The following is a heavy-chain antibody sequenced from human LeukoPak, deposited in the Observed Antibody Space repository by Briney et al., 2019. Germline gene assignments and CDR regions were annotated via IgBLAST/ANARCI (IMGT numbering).Heavy chain of an antibody. V-gene: IGHV3-48*04. CDR2: VSSSSSNI. CDR3: AKGYCSGGSCHFDY. J-gene: IGHJ4*02. Sequence: PGGSLRLSCVASGFIFSSYSMNWVRQAPGKGLEWISHVSSSSSNIYYADSVKGRFTISRDNAKNTLYLQMNSLRAEDTAVYYCAKGYCSGGSCHFDYWGQGTLVTVSS. D-gene: IGHD2-15*01. CDR1: GFIFSSYS.